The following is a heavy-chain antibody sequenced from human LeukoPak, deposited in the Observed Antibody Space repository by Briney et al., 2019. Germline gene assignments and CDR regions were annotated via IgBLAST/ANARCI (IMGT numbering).Heavy chain of an antibody. V-gene: IGHV1-69*06. J-gene: IGHJ5*02. CDR1: GYTFTSYG. CDR3: ARDSVGASWFDP. Sequence: ASVKVSCKASGYTFTSYGISWVRQAPGQGLEWMGGIIPIFGTANYAQKFQGRVTITADKSTSTAYMELSSLRSEDTAVYYCARDSVGASWFDPWGQGTLVTVSS. CDR2: IIPIFGTA. D-gene: IGHD1-26*01.